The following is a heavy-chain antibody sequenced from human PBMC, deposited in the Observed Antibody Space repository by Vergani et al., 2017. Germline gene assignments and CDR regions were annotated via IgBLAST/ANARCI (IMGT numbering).Heavy chain of an antibody. Sequence: QVQLVQSGAEVKKPGASVKVSCKASGYTFTGYYMHWVRQAPGQGLEWMGWINPNSGGTNYAQKFQGRVTMTRDTSISTAYMELSRLRSDVTAVYYCARVYGYYYDSSGKGAFDIWGQGTMVTVAS. D-gene: IGHD3-22*01. CDR2: INPNSGGT. CDR3: ARVYGYYYDSSGKGAFDI. CDR1: GYTFTGYY. J-gene: IGHJ3*02. V-gene: IGHV1-2*02.